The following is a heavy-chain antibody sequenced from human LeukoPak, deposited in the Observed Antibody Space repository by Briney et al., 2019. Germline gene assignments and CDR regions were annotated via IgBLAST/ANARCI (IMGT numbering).Heavy chain of an antibody. CDR1: GGTFSSYA. Sequence: ASVKVSCKASGGTFSSYAISWVRQAPGQGLEWMGGIIPIFGTANYAQKFQGRVTITTDESTSTAYMELSSLRSEDTAVYYCASGYCSSTSCHPGYYYYYYMDVWGKGTTVTVSS. CDR3: ASGYCSSTSCHPGYYYYYYMDV. J-gene: IGHJ6*03. V-gene: IGHV1-69*05. CDR2: IIPIFGTA. D-gene: IGHD2-2*03.